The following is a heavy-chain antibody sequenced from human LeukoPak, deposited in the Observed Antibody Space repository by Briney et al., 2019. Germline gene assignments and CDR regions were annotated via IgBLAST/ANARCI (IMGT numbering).Heavy chain of an antibody. V-gene: IGHV4-4*02. J-gene: IGHJ6*03. D-gene: IGHD1-1*01. CDR1: GGSISSSYW. CDR3: AKDGNGRGAETDYMDV. Sequence: PSETLSLTCGVSGGSISSSYWWSWVRQPPGKGLEWIGEIYHSGSTNYNPSLKSRVTISMDKSKNQFSLNLSSVTAADTAVYYCAKDGNGRGAETDYMDVWGKGTTVTVSS. CDR2: IYHSGST.